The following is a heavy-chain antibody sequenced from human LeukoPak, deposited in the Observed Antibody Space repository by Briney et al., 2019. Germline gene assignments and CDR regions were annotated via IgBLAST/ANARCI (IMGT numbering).Heavy chain of an antibody. D-gene: IGHD3-10*01. CDR1: GGSISSYY. CDR3: ARTLWFGEFVLDY. CDR2: IYYSGST. Sequence: PSETLSLTCTVSGGSISSYYWSWIRQPPGKGLEWIGYIYYSGSTNYNPSPKSRVTISVDTSKNQFSLKLSSVTAADTAVYYCARTLWFGEFVLDYWGQGTLVTVSS. J-gene: IGHJ4*02. V-gene: IGHV4-59*01.